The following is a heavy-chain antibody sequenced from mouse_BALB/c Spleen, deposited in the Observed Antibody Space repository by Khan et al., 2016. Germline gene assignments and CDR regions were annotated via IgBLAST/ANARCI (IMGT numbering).Heavy chain of an antibody. V-gene: IGHV1-77*01. Sequence: QVQLQQSGTELPRPGASVKLSCNASGYTFTDYYLHWVMQRTGQGLEWIGEIFPGSGSTYYNEKFKGKASLTADTSSSTAYMQLSSLTSEDSAVYFCARSYYGYFAMDYWGHGASVTVSS. D-gene: IGHD1-2*01. CDR3: ARSYYGYFAMDY. CDR1: GYTFTDYY. CDR2: IFPGSGST. J-gene: IGHJ4*01.